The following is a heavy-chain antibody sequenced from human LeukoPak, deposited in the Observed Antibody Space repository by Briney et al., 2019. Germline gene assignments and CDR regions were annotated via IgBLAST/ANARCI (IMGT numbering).Heavy chain of an antibody. CDR2: ISAYNGNT. CDR1: GGTFSSYA. V-gene: IGHV1-18*01. J-gene: IGHJ5*02. D-gene: IGHD2-2*01. Sequence: ASVKVSCKASGGTFSSYAISWARQAPGQGLEWMGWISAYNGNTNYAQKLQGRVTMTTDTSTSTAYMELRSLRSDDTAVYYCARHDIVVVPAATSWFDPWGQGTLVTVSS. CDR3: ARHDIVVVPAATSWFDP.